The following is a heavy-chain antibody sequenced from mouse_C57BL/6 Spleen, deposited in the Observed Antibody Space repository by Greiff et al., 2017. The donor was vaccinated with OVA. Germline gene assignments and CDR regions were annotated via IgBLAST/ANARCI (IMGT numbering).Heavy chain of an antibody. Sequence: QVQLKQPGAELVRPGSSVKLSCKASGYTFTSYWMDWVKQRPGQGLEWIGNIYPSDSETHYNQKFKDKATLTVDKSSSTAYMQLSSLTSEDSAVYYCARSSPTGTFAYWGQGTLVTVSA. D-gene: IGHD4-1*01. V-gene: IGHV1-61*01. CDR2: IYPSDSET. CDR1: GYTFTSYW. J-gene: IGHJ3*01. CDR3: ARSSPTGTFAY.